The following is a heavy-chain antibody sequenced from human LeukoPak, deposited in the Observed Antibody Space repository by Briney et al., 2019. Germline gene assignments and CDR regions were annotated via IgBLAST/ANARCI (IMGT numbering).Heavy chain of an antibody. V-gene: IGHV3-23*01. J-gene: IGHJ4*02. CDR2: ISGSGGTT. CDR1: GFTFSSYA. D-gene: IGHD3-22*01. Sequence: GGSLRLSCAASGFTFSSYAMSWVRQAPGKGLEWVSGISGSGGTTYYADSVKGRFTISRDNPKNTLYLQMNSLRAEDTAVYYCAKNRVVVIPTAFDYWGQGTLVTVSS. CDR3: AKNRVVVIPTAFDY.